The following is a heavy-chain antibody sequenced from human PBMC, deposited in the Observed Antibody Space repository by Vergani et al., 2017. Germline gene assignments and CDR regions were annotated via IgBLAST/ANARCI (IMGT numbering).Heavy chain of an antibody. CDR2: IYYSGST. Sequence: QVQLQESGPGLVKPSETLSLTCTVSGGSISSYYWSWIRQPPGKGLEWIGYIYYSGSTNYNPSLKSRVTISVDTSKNQFSLKLSSVTAADTAVYYCARENSCGYFPTPDAFDIWGQGTMVTVSS. D-gene: IGHD5-18*01. CDR1: GGSISSYY. J-gene: IGHJ3*02. V-gene: IGHV4-59*01. CDR3: ARENSCGYFPTPDAFDI.